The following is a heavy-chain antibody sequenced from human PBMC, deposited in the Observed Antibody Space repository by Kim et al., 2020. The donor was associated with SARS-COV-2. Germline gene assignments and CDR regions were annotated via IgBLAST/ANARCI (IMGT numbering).Heavy chain of an antibody. D-gene: IGHD2-8*01. Sequence: ASVKVSCKASGYTFTSYGISWVRQAPGQGLEWMGWISAYNGNTNYAQKPQGRVTMTTDTSTNTAYMELRSLRSDDTAVYYCASNEPEGSYYYYYGLDVGAQGTTVTVSS. CDR1: GYTFTSYG. CDR3: ASNEPEGSYYYYYGLDV. CDR2: ISAYNGNT. J-gene: IGHJ6*02. V-gene: IGHV1-18*01.